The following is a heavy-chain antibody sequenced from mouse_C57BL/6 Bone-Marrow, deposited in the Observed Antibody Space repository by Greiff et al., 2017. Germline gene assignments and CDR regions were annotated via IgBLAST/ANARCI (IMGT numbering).Heavy chain of an antibody. CDR1: GYTFTSYW. V-gene: IGHV1-50*01. CDR3: ERDGYYDWFAY. J-gene: IGHJ3*01. CDR2: IDPSDSYT. D-gene: IGHD2-3*01. Sequence: QVQLQQPGAELVKPGASVKLSCKASGYTFTSYWMQWVKQRPGQGLEWIGEIDPSDSYTNYNQKFKGKATLTVDTSSSTAYMQLSSLTSEDSAVYYCERDGYYDWFAYWGQGNLVTVSA.